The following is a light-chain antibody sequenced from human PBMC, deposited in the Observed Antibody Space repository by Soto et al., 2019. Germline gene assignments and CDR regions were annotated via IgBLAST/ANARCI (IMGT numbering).Light chain of an antibody. V-gene: IGKV3-11*01. CDR1: QSVRSS. J-gene: IGKJ3*01. Sequence: EIVLTQSPDTLSLSPGERATLSCRASQSVRSSLAWYQQKPGQAPRLLIYDASNRATGIPARFSGSGSGTDFTLTISSREPEDFAVYYCHQRSNWPLDVTFGPGTKVDIK. CDR2: DAS. CDR3: HQRSNWPLDVT.